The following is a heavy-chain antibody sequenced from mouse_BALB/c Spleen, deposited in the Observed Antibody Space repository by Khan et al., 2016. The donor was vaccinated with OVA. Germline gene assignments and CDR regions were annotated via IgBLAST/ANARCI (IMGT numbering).Heavy chain of an antibody. Sequence: VQLKQSGPGLVKPSQSLSLTCTVTGYSITTNYAWDWIRQFPGNKLEWMGYISYSGSTSYNPSLKSRISITRDTSKNQFFLLLNSVTTEDTAAYYCGRKDCYYYAVDYWGQGTSVTVSS. CDR2: ISYSGST. J-gene: IGHJ4*01. CDR3: GRKDCYYYAVDY. D-gene: IGHD1-1*01. CDR1: GYSITTNYA. V-gene: IGHV3-2*02.